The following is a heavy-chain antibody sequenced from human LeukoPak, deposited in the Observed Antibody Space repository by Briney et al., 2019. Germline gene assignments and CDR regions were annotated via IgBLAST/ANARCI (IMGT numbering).Heavy chain of an antibody. D-gene: IGHD5-18*01. J-gene: IGHJ4*02. Sequence: SETLSLTCTVSGGSISSSSYYWGWIRQPPGKGLEWIGSIFYSGSTYYNPSLQSRVTISVDTSKNQFSLKLSSVTAADTALYYCARGRARGYSYGYRDAAVDYWGQGTLVTVSS. CDR2: IFYSGST. CDR3: ARGRARGYSYGYRDAAVDY. V-gene: IGHV4-39*07. CDR1: GGSISSSSYY.